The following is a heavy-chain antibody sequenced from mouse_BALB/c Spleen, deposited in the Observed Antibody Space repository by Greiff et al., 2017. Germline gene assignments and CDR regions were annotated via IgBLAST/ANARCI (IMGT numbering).Heavy chain of an antibody. V-gene: IGHV3-6*02. Sequence: EVKLMESGPGLVKPSQSLSLTCSVTGYSITSGYYWNWIRQFPGNKLEWMGYISYDGSNNYNPSLKNRISITRDTSKNQFFLKLNSVTTEDTATYYCARGWEYFDVWGAGTTVTVSS. J-gene: IGHJ1*01. D-gene: IGHD4-1*01. CDR1: GYSITSGYY. CDR2: ISYDGSN. CDR3: ARGWEYFDV.